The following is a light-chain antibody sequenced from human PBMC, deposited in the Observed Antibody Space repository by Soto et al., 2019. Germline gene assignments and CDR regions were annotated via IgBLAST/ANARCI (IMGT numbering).Light chain of an antibody. J-gene: IGLJ1*01. CDR2: EVS. V-gene: IGLV2-14*01. Sequence: QSALTQPASVSGSPGQSITISCTGTSSDVGGHSYVSWYQQHPGKVPKLMMFEVSNRPSGVSSRFSGSKSGNTASLTISGLQAEDEADYYCSSYRSGTFYVFGTGTKVTVL. CDR3: SSYRSGTFYV. CDR1: SSDVGGHSY.